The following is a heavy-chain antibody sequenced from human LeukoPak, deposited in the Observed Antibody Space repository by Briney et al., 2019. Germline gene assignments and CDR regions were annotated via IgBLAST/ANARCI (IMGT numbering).Heavy chain of an antibody. V-gene: IGHV3-66*02. CDR2: IYSGGST. D-gene: IGHD2-8*01. J-gene: IGHJ6*03. CDR3: ARDQGVYSYMDV. CDR1: GFTVSSNY. Sequence: GGSLRLSCAASGFTVSSNYMSWVRQAPGKGLEWVSVIYSGGSTYYADSVKGRFTISRDNSKNTLYLQMNSLRAEDTAVYYCARDQGVYSYMDVWGKGTTVTVSS.